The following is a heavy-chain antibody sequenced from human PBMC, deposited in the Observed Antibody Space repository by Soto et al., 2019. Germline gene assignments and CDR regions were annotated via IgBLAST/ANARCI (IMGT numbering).Heavy chain of an antibody. V-gene: IGHV1-58*01. CDR3: ATEVTIFGVGSS. J-gene: IGHJ4*02. Sequence: SVKVSWKAAGFTFTSSAVQWGRQARGQRLEWIGWIVVGSGNTNYAQKFQERVTITRDMSTSTAYMELSSLRSEDTAVYYCATEVTIFGVGSSWGQGTLVTVSS. D-gene: IGHD3-3*01. CDR1: GFTFTSSA. CDR2: IVVGSGNT.